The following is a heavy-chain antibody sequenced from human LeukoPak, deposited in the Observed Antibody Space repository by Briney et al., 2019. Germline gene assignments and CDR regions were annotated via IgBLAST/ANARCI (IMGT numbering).Heavy chain of an antibody. CDR2: IYTSGST. V-gene: IGHV4-61*10. Sequence: SETLSLTCTVSGGSVSSGSFYWSWIRQPAGKGLEWIGHIYTSGSTNYNPSLKSRVTISVDTSKNQFSLKLSSVTAADTAVYYCARDAGDGYFDYWGQGTLVTVSS. D-gene: IGHD5-24*01. CDR1: GGSVSSGSFY. J-gene: IGHJ4*02. CDR3: ARDAGDGYFDY.